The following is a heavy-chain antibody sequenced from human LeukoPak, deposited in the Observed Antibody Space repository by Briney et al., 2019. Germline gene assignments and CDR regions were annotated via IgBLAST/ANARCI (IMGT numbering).Heavy chain of an antibody. CDR2: IKQDGSEK. D-gene: IGHD2-2*02. CDR1: GFTFSSYW. J-gene: IGHJ1*01. CDR3: AREVYCSTTSCYTGYFQH. V-gene: IGHV3-7*01. Sequence: GGSLRLSCASSGFTFSSYWMSWVRQAPGKGLEWVANIKQDGSEKYYVDSVKGRFTISRDNAKNSLYLQMNSLRAEDTAVYYCAREVYCSTTSCYTGYFQHWGQGTLVTVSS.